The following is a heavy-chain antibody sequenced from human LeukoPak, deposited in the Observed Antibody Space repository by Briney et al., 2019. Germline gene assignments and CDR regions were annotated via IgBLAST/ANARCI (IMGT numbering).Heavy chain of an antibody. CDR3: ARGLGSGSYSNALDI. J-gene: IGHJ3*02. CDR2: IIPIFGTA. Sequence: SVTVSCKASGGTFSSYAISWVRQAPGQGLEWMGGIIPIFGTANYAQKFQGRVTITADESTSTAYMELSSLRSEDTAVYYCARGLGSGSYSNALDIWGQGTMVSVSS. D-gene: IGHD3-10*01. CDR1: GGTFSSYA. V-gene: IGHV1-69*01.